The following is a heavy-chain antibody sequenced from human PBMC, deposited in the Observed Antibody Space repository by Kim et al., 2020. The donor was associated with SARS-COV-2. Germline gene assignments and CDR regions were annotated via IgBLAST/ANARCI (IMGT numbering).Heavy chain of an antibody. CDR3: ARVIPGNGGRRRTVAGTPD. CDR2: INHSGST. CDR1: GGSFSGYY. J-gene: IGHJ4*02. D-gene: IGHD6-19*01. V-gene: IGHV4-34*01. Sequence: SETLSLTCAVYGGSFSGYYWSWIRQPPGKGLEWIGEINHSGSTNYNPSLKSRVTISVDTSKNQFSLKLSSVTAADTAVYYCARVIPGNGGRRRTVAGTPDWGQGTLVTVSS.